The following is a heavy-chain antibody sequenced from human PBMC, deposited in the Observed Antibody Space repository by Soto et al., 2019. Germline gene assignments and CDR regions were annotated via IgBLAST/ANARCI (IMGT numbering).Heavy chain of an antibody. J-gene: IGHJ5*02. V-gene: IGHV3-33*01. CDR1: GFSFSSYG. CDR2: IWYDGSNK. CDR3: ARDLDITVLENYFDP. D-gene: IGHD6-19*01. Sequence: QVQLVESGGGVVQPGRSLRFSCVASGFSFSSYGMHWVRQAPGKGPEWVAVIWYDGSNKHYADSVKGRFTISRDNSMQTLFLQMNTLRVEDTAVYFCARDLDITVLENYFDPWGQGTLVTVSS.